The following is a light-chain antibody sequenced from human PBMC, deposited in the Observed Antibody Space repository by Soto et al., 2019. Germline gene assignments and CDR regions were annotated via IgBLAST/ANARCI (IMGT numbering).Light chain of an antibody. V-gene: IGKV1-39*01. CDR2: AAS. J-gene: IGKJ1*01. Sequence: DIQMTQAPSSLSASVGDSVTITCRTSQTCSTFVNGYQQKPGKSPKLLIYAASSLQSGVPSRFSGSGSGTGFTLTIDSLKPEDAATYFRQQSYFTTLTFGQGNTVEIK. CDR3: QQSYFTTLT. CDR1: QTCSTF.